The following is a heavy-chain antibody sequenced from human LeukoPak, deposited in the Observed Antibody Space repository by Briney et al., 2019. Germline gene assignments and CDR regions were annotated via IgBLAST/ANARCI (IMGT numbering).Heavy chain of an antibody. CDR1: GFTFSSYD. CDR3: AKAVAGTRALDY. V-gene: IGHV3-13*01. Sequence: GGSLRLSCAASGFTFSSYDMHWVRQATGKGLEWVSAIGTAGDTYYPGSVKGRFTISRENAKNPLYLQMNSLRAGDTAVYYCAKAVAGTRALDYWGQGTLVTVSS. CDR2: IGTAGDT. D-gene: IGHD6-19*01. J-gene: IGHJ4*02.